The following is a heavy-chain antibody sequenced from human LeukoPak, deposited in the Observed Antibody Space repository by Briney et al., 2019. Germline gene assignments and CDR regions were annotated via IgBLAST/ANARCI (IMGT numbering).Heavy chain of an antibody. CDR3: AGGDCYGSCSAYNHFDY. D-gene: IGHD3-10*01. Sequence: GESLKISCKGSGYIFTNYWIGWVRQMPGEGLEWMGIIYSGDSDVRYSPSFQGQVTFSVDRSISTAYLQWSSLKASDSAMYYCAGGDCYGSCSAYNHFDYWGQGTLVTVSS. CDR1: GYIFTNYW. V-gene: IGHV5-51*01. CDR2: IYSGDSDV. J-gene: IGHJ4*02.